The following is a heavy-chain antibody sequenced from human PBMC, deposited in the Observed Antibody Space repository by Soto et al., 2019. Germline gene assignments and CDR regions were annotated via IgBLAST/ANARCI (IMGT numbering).Heavy chain of an antibody. CDR3: AAPKQLSMGYYYGMDV. V-gene: IGHV5-10-1*01. D-gene: IGHD2-2*01. CDR1: GYSFTSYW. J-gene: IGHJ6*02. Sequence: PGESLTISCKGSGYSFTSYWISWVRQMPGKGLEWMGRIDPSDSYTNYSPSFQGHVTISADKSISTAYLQWSSLKASDTAMYYCAAPKQLSMGYYYGMDVWGQGTTVTVSS. CDR2: IDPSDSYT.